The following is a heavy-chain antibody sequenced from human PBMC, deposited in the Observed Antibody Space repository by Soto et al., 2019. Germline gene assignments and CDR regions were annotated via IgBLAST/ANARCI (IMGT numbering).Heavy chain of an antibody. D-gene: IGHD2-2*01. CDR3: ARVVGCSSTSCYPAYYYYGMDV. CDR2: IYYSGST. Sequence: SETLSLTCTVSGGSISSYYWSWIRQPPGKGLEWIGYIYYSGSTNYNPSLKSRVTISVDTSKNQFSLKLSSVTAADTAVYYCARVVGCSSTSCYPAYYYYGMDVWGQGTTVTVSS. V-gene: IGHV4-59*01. CDR1: GGSISSYY. J-gene: IGHJ6*02.